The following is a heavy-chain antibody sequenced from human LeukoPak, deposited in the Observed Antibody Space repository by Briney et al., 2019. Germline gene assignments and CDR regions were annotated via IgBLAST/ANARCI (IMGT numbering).Heavy chain of an antibody. V-gene: IGHV1-18*01. J-gene: IGHJ3*02. CDR3: ARDVLHVFDI. CDR2: ISTHKGNT. Sequence: ASVKVSCKASGYTFTKYGLSWVRQAPGQGLEWMGWISTHKGNTNYGQKFQGRVTMTTDTSTSTAYMEVRCLRSDDTAVYYCARDVLHVFDIWGQGTMVTVSS. CDR1: GYTFTKYG.